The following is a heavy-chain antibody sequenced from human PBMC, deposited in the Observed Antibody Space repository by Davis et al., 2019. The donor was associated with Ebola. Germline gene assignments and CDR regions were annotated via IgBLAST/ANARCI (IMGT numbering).Heavy chain of an antibody. Sequence: PGGSLRLSCAASAFTFNTYAIHWVRQAPGKGLEWVASINSDGNEIYYADSMKGRFAISRDHAESTLYLQMHSLTAEDTALYYCARGQYAMDIWGQGSTVTVSS. CDR2: INSDGNEI. V-gene: IGHV3-7*04. CDR1: AFTFNTYA. CDR3: ARGQYAMDI. J-gene: IGHJ6*02.